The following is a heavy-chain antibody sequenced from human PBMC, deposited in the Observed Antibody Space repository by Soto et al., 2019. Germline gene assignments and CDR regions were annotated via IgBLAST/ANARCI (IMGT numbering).Heavy chain of an antibody. CDR2: IYYSGST. CDR3: ARGDYYYYMDV. V-gene: IGHV4-59*01. CDR1: GGSISSYY. J-gene: IGHJ6*03. Sequence: SETLSLTCTVSGGSISSYYWSWIRQPPGKGLEWIGYIYYSGSTNYDPSLKSRVTISVDTSKNQFSLKLSSVTAADTAVYYCARGDYYYYMDVWGKGTTVTVSS. D-gene: IGHD1-26*01.